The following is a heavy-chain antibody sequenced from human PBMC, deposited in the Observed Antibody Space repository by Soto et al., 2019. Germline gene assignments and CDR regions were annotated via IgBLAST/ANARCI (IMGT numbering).Heavy chain of an antibody. CDR2: VYWNHDK. D-gene: IGHD2-21*01. V-gene: IGHV2-5*01. J-gene: IGHJ5*02. CDR3: VPEYSSSNWNDH. Sequence: SGPTLVNPTQTLTLTCTFSGFSLTTSGVGVGWIRQSPGKALEWLALVYWNHDKRYNSSLKTRLTISKDTSKNQVVLTMADMDPVGTATYFCVPEYSSSNWNDHWGQGTLVPVSP. CDR1: GFSLTTSGVG.